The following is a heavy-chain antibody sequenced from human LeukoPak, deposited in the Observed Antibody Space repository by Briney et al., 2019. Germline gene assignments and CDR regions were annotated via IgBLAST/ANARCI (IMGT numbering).Heavy chain of an antibody. D-gene: IGHD3-10*01. V-gene: IGHV3-48*03. J-gene: IGHJ3*02. CDR2: ISRSGSTR. CDR1: GLTFSACE. Sequence: GGSLRFSGAILGLTFSACELTWFRQAPGKGLEWVSYISRSGSTRYYADSVKGRFTISRDNAKNPLYLQMNSLRAEDTAVYYCARVATMVRVPLDALDIWGQGTMVSVSS. CDR3: ARVATMVRVPLDALDI.